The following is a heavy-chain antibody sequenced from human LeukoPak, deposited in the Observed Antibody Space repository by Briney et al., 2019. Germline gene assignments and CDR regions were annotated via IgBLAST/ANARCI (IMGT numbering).Heavy chain of an antibody. Sequence: GGSLRLSCAASGFTFSNAWMSWVRQAPGKGLEWVGRIKSKADGGTTDYAAPVKGRFTISRDDSKNTLFLQMNTLKTEDTAMYYCTSDDPVNRSWGQGTLVTVSS. CDR2: IKSKADGGTT. V-gene: IGHV3-15*01. D-gene: IGHD2/OR15-2a*01. CDR3: TSDDPVNRS. CDR1: GFTFSNAW. J-gene: IGHJ4*02.